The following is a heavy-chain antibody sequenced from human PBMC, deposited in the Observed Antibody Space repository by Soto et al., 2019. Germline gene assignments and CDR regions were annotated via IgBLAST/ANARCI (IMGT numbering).Heavy chain of an antibody. J-gene: IGHJ4*02. CDR2: ISAST. D-gene: IGHD6-13*01. Sequence: EMQLLESGGGLVQAGGSLRLSCAASGFTVSSYALNWVRQAPGKGLEWVSGISASTYYADSVKGRFTISIDTSKNTLYLQMNSLRAEDTAIYFCAIRMYSTRWYYLDYWGQGTLVTVSS. V-gene: IGHV3-23*01. CDR3: AIRMYSTRWYYLDY. CDR1: GFTVSSYA.